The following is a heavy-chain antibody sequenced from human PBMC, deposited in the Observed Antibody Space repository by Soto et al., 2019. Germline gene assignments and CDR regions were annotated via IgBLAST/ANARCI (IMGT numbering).Heavy chain of an antibody. CDR2: IIPIFGTA. CDR1: GGTFSSYA. D-gene: IGHD3-22*01. CDR3: ARIAFYYYDSSGRLDY. V-gene: IGHV1-69*05. Sequence: SVKVSCKASGGTFSSYAISWVRQAPGQGLEWMGGIIPIFGTANYAQKFQGRVTLTTDKSTSTAYMELSSLRSRDTAVYYCARIAFYYYDSSGRLDYWGQGTLVTVSS. J-gene: IGHJ4*02.